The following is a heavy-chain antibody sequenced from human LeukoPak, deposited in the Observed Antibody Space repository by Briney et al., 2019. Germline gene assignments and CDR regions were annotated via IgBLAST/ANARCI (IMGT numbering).Heavy chain of an antibody. D-gene: IGHD2-15*01. J-gene: IGHJ4*02. V-gene: IGHV3-23*01. CDR1: GLTFSAYA. CDR3: ATLPYCSGGSCYSGFDY. CDR2: IGGDGGTT. Sequence: PGGSLRLSCAVSGLTFSAYAMSWVRQAPGKGLEWVSVIGGDGGTTYYADSVKGRFTISRDNSKNTLYLQMNSLRADDTAVYYCATLPYCSGGSCYSGFDYWGQGTLVTVSS.